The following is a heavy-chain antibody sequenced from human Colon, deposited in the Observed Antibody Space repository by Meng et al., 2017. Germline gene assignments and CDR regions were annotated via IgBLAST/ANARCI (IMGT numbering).Heavy chain of an antibody. J-gene: IGHJ4*02. CDR1: GLTFRGYW. D-gene: IGHD6-25*01. CDR3: ARSGYHNGYDY. Sequence: QCVESGGGLGRSGGFLRLPCAASGLTFRGYWMHWVRQAPGKGLVGIARISVDETATTYADSVKGRFTISRDNAKNTLYLQMNSLRAEDTAVYYCARSGYHNGYDYWGQGTLVTVSS. V-gene: IGHV3-74*01. CDR2: ISVDETAT.